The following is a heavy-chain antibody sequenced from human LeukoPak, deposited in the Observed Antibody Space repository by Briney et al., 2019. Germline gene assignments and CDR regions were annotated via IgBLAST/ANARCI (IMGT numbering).Heavy chain of an antibody. Sequence: GESLKISCKGSGYRFTSYWIGWVRQMPGKGLEWMGIIYPGDSDTRYSPSFQGQVTISADKSISTAYLQWSSLKASDTAMYYCARHTYCTNGVCYPDYWGQGTLVTVSS. CDR1: GYRFTSYW. D-gene: IGHD2-8*01. V-gene: IGHV5-51*01. CDR2: IYPGDSDT. J-gene: IGHJ4*02. CDR3: ARHTYCTNGVCYPDY.